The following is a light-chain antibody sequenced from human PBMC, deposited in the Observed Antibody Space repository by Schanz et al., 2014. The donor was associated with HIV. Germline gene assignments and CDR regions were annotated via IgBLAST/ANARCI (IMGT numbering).Light chain of an antibody. CDR3: SSYTGSSTYV. Sequence: QSALTQPASVSGSPGQSITISCTGDSSDVGGYDYVSWYQQHPGKAPKLIIYDVTDRPSGVSFRFSGSKSGNTASLTISGLQSEDEADYYCSSYTGSSTYVFGTGTKVTVL. V-gene: IGLV2-14*03. J-gene: IGLJ1*01. CDR1: SSDVGGYDY. CDR2: DVT.